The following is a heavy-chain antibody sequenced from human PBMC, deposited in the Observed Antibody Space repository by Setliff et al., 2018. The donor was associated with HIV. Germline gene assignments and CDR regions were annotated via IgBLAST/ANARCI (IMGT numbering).Heavy chain of an antibody. Sequence: GASVKVSCKASGYTFTRYFMHCVRQAPGQGLEWLGMINPSGGSTWYAREFQGRVTMTGDTSTNTLYMELSSLRSEDTAVYYCARGWEGGMDYWGQGTLVTVSS. D-gene: IGHD1-26*01. CDR2: INPSGGST. J-gene: IGHJ4*02. CDR1: GYTFTRYF. CDR3: ARGWEGGMDY. V-gene: IGHV1-46*01.